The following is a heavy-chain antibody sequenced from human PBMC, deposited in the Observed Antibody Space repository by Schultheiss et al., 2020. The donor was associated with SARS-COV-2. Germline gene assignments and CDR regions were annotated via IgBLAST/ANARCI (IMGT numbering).Heavy chain of an antibody. CDR2: FYSSENT. Sequence: SETLSLTCTVSGASINNYYWTWIRQPPGKGLEWIGYFYSSENTTYNPSLQSRVTMSVDVSKKQLSLRLRSVTAADAAVYYCARGAEGFDPWGQGTQVTVSS. CDR3: ARGAEGFDP. J-gene: IGHJ5*02. CDR1: GASINNYY. V-gene: IGHV4-59*01. D-gene: IGHD4/OR15-4a*01.